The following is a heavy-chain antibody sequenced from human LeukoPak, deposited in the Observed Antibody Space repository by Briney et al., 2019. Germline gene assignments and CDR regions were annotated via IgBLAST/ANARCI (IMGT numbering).Heavy chain of an antibody. D-gene: IGHD2-15*01. CDR3: ARGRISGVLAARNWFDP. V-gene: IGHV4-34*01. CDR1: GGSFSGYY. J-gene: IGHJ5*02. CDR2: INHSGST. Sequence: SETLSLTCAVYGGSFSGYYWSWIRQPPGKGLEWIGEINHSGSTNYNPSLKSRVTISVDTSKNQFSLKLSSVTAADTAVYYCARGRISGVLAARNWFDPWGQGTLVTVSS.